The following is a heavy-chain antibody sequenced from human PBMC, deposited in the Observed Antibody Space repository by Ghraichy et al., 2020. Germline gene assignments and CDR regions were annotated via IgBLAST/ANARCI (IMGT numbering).Heavy chain of an antibody. J-gene: IGHJ6*02. CDR2: IIPIFGTA. CDR3: ARGLAASLRHPNYYGMDV. V-gene: IGHV1-69*13. CDR1: GGTFSSYA. D-gene: IGHD2-2*01. Sequence: SVKVSCKASGGTFSSYAISWVRQAPGQGLEWMGGIIPIFGTANYAQKFQGRVTITADESTSTAYMELSSLRSEDTAVYYCARGLAASLRHPNYYGMDVWGQGTTVTVSS.